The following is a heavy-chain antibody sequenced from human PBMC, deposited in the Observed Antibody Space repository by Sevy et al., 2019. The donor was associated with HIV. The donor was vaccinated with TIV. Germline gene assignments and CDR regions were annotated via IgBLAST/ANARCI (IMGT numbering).Heavy chain of an antibody. D-gene: IGHD3-10*01. CDR2: MNPTIGST. Sequence: ASVKVSCKASGYTFNVLDINWVRQAPGQGPEWMGWMNPTIGSTGYAQMFQGRVTMTRDTSISTAYMELSSLTSEDTVVYYCARGIQAGVDYWGQGSLVTVSS. J-gene: IGHJ4*02. V-gene: IGHV1-8*01. CDR1: GYTFNVLD. CDR3: ARGIQAGVDY.